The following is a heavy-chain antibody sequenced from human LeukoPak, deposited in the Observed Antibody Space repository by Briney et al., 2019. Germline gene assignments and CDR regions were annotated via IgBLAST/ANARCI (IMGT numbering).Heavy chain of an antibody. CDR3: ARGVDNEIDY. V-gene: IGHV1-2*02. D-gene: IGHD5-12*01. Sequence: ASVKVSCKASGYTFTGYYMHWVRQAPGQGLEWMGWINPNSGGTNYAQKFQGRVTMTRNTSISTAYMELSSLRSEDTAVYYCARGVDNEIDYWGQGTLVTVSS. J-gene: IGHJ4*02. CDR2: INPNSGGT. CDR1: GYTFTGYY.